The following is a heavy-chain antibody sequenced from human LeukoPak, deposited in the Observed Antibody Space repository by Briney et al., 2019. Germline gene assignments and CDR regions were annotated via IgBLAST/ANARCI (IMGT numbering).Heavy chain of an antibody. Sequence: PSETLSLTCAVYGGSFSGYYWSWIRQPPGEGLEWIGEINHSGSTNYNPSLKSRVTISVDTSKNQFSLKLSSVTAADTAVYYCAKVYYDSSGYCFDYWGQGTLVTVSS. CDR1: GGSFSGYY. V-gene: IGHV4-34*01. CDR3: AKVYYDSSGYCFDY. D-gene: IGHD3-22*01. J-gene: IGHJ4*02. CDR2: INHSGST.